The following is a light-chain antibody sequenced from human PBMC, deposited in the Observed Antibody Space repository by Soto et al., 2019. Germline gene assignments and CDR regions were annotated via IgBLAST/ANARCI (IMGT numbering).Light chain of an antibody. CDR1: QSVSSSY. Sequence: EIVLTQSPGTLSLSPGERATLSCRASQSVSSSYLAWYQQKAGQAPRLLIYGASRRATGIPDRFSGSGSGTDFTLTINRLEPEDFAVYYCQQYGSSRTFGQGTKVDIK. CDR3: QQYGSSRT. CDR2: GAS. V-gene: IGKV3-20*01. J-gene: IGKJ1*01.